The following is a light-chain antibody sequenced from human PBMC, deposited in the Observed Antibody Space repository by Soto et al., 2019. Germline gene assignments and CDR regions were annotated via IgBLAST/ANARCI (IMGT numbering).Light chain of an antibody. CDR2: DAS. V-gene: IGKV3-15*01. CDR3: QQYNNWPPIN. J-gene: IGKJ5*01. Sequence: EIVMTQSPGTLSVSPVERATLSCMASQSVSSNLAWYQHKPGQAPRLLIYDASTRATGIPARFSGSGSGTEFTLTISSLQSEDFAVYYCQQYNNWPPINFGQGTRLENK. CDR1: QSVSSN.